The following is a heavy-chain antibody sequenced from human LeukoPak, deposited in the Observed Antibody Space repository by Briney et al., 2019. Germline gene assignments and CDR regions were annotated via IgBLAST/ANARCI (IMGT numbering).Heavy chain of an antibody. V-gene: IGHV1-69*04. J-gene: IGHJ3*02. CDR2: ILPILGAT. CDR1: RPTFDSYD. CDR3: ASRSHRKALDI. Sequence: SVKVSCKTSRPTFDSYDINWVRQAPGQGLEWMGRILPILGATNYAQKFQGTVTLTADTSTNTAYMELSNLRSEDTALYFCASRSHRKALDIWGQGTMVTVSS. D-gene: IGHD1-14*01.